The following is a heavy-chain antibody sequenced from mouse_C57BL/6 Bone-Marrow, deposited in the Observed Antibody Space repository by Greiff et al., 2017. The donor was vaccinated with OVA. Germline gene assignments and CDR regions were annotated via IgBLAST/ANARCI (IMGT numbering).Heavy chain of an antibody. D-gene: IGHD1-1*01. CDR3: ARAPYYGSSHWYFDV. Sequence: QVTLKESGAELVKPGASVKMSCKASGYTFTTYPIEWMKQNHGKSLEWIGNFHPYNDDTKYNEKFKGKATLTVEKSSSTVYLELSRLTSDDSAVYYCARAPYYGSSHWYFDVWGTGTTVTVSS. CDR1: GYTFTTYP. CDR2: FHPYNDDT. J-gene: IGHJ1*03. V-gene: IGHV1-47*01.